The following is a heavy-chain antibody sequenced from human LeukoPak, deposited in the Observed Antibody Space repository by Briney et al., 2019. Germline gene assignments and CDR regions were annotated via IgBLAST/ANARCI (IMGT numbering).Heavy chain of an antibody. J-gene: IGHJ5*01. Sequence: GGSLRLSCAASGFTFSSYAIHWVRRAPGKGLEYISGISYDGTGTYYANSVKGRFTISRDNSRNTLYLQMGSLRAEDMAVYYCARVGASGWFAYWGQGTLVTVSS. CDR1: GFTFSSYA. D-gene: IGHD6-19*01. CDR3: ARVGASGWFAY. CDR2: ISYDGTGT. V-gene: IGHV3-64*01.